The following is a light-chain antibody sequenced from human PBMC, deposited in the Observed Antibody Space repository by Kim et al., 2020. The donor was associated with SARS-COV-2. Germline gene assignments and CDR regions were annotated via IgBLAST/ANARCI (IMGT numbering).Light chain of an antibody. J-gene: IGKJ2*01. CDR3: QQSYRASYT. CDR1: QDVQTH. V-gene: IGKV1-39*01. CDR2: AAS. Sequence: ASVRDRGTIACQGRQDVQTHLNWYQQKPGKAPKLLIYAASSLHSGVPSRFSGGGSGTDFTLTISSLQPDDFATYYCQQSYRASYTFGQGTKLEI.